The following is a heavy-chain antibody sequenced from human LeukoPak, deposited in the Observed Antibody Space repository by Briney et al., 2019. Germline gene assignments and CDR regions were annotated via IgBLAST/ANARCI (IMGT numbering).Heavy chain of an antibody. D-gene: IGHD3-16*01. V-gene: IGHV1-18*01. CDR2: ISTDNGDT. J-gene: IGHJ4*02. Sequence: ASVKVSCKPSGYTFTSYGIIWVRQAPGQGLEWMGWISTDNGDTNYAQKLQGRVTMTTDTSTSTAYMELRSLRSDDTAVYYCAREGLGELTLDYWGQGTLVTVSS. CDR1: GYTFTSYG. CDR3: AREGLGELTLDY.